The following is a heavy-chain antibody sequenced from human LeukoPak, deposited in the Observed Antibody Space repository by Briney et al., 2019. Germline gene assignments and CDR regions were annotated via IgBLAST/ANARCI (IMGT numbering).Heavy chain of an antibody. J-gene: IGHJ4*02. CDR1: GESFRSNY. V-gene: IGHV4-34*01. D-gene: IGHD3-22*01. CDR2: INQSGTT. CDR3: ATQKWLLPYRFDY. Sequence: PSETLSLTCAVHGESFRSNYYIRIRQPPGKGLEWIGEINQSGTTNYNPSLKSRLTISVDTSKNQFSLKLSSVTAADTAVYYCATQKWLLPYRFDYWGQGTLVTVSS.